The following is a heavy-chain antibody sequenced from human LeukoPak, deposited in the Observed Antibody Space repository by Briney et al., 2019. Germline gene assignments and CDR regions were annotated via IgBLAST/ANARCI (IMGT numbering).Heavy chain of an antibody. CDR2: TSYDGSNK. J-gene: IGHJ4*02. CDR1: GFTFITYA. CDR3: ARGVSGYYYFDY. V-gene: IGHV3-30-3*01. Sequence: SGGSLRLSCAASGFTFITYAIHWVRQAPCKGLEWVAVTSYDGSNKYYADSVKGRFTISRDNSKNTLYLQMNSLRPEDAAVYFCARGVSGYYYFDYWGQGTLVTVAS. D-gene: IGHD3-22*01.